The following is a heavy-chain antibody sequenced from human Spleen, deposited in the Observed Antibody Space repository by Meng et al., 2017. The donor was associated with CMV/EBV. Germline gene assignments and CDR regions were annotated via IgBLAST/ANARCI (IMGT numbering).Heavy chain of an antibody. J-gene: IGHJ4*02. CDR3: ARGGGFAVKIDF. CDR2: IDYTGDS. V-gene: IGHV4-59*01. CDR1: GGSITPYY. Sequence: GSLRLSCTVSGGSITPYYWTWIRQPPGKGLEWIGFIDYTGDSHYSPPLRNRLSISVDTSKNHFSLKLSSVTAADTAVYYCARGGGFAVKIDFWGQGTLVTVSS. D-gene: IGHD3-3*01.